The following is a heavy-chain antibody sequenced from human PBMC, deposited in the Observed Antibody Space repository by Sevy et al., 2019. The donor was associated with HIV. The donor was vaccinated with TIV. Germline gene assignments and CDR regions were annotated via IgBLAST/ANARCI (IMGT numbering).Heavy chain of an antibody. V-gene: IGHV3-74*01. CDR1: GFTFSSYW. CDR3: AAPGSLPTIDY. Sequence: GGSLRLSCAASGFTFSSYWMHWVRQAPGKGLVWVSRINSDGSSTSYADSVKGRFSISRDNAKNTLYLQMNSLRAEDTAVYYCAAPGSLPTIDYWGQGTLVTVSS. CDR2: INSDGSST. J-gene: IGHJ4*02.